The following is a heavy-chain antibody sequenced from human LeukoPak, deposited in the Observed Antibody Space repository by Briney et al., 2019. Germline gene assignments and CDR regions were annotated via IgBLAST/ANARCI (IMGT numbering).Heavy chain of an antibody. J-gene: IGHJ4*02. CDR2: FDPEDGET. CDR1: GYTLTELS. Sequence: GASVKVSCKVSGYTLTELSMHWVRQAPGKGLEWMGGFDPEDGETIYAQKFQGRVTMTEDTSTDTAYMELNSLKTEDTAVYYCTVFGVIDAGNNSRDYWGQGTLVTVSS. D-gene: IGHD3-16*01. V-gene: IGHV1-24*01. CDR3: TVFGVIDAGNNSRDY.